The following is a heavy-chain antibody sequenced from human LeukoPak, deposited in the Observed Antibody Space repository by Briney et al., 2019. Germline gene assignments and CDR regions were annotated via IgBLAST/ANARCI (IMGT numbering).Heavy chain of an antibody. D-gene: IGHD3-10*01. CDR3: ARGGSYGSGSYYNVIRWPLDY. J-gene: IGHJ4*02. CDR1: GGSISSSSYY. V-gene: IGHV4-39*01. Sequence: ASETLSLTCTVSGGSISSSSYYWGWIRQPPGKGLEWIGSIYYSGSTYYNPSLKSRVTISVDTSKNQFSLKLSSVTAADTAVYYCARGGSYGSGSYYNVIRWPLDYWGQGTLVTVSS. CDR2: IYYSGST.